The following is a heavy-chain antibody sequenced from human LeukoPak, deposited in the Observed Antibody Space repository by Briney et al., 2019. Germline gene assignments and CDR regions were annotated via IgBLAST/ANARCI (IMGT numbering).Heavy chain of an antibody. D-gene: IGHD5-24*01. V-gene: IGHV3-23*01. CDR3: ARDSGWLHVNAFDI. Sequence: GGSLRLSCAASGFTFSSYAMSWVRQAPGKGLEWVSAISGSGGSTYYADSVKGRFTISRDNSKNTLYLQMNSLRAEDTAVYYCARDSGWLHVNAFDIWGQGTMVTVSP. CDR1: GFTFSSYA. J-gene: IGHJ3*02. CDR2: ISGSGGST.